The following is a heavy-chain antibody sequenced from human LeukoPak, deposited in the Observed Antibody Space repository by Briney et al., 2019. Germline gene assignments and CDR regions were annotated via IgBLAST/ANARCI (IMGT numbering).Heavy chain of an antibody. CDR2: ICYGGST. J-gene: IGHJ4*02. Sequence: SDTLSLTCTVSGGSLSGYYWSWIRQPPGKGLDGIGYICYGGSTNYNTSLQSRVTISVDTSKNQFSVKLNVVTAADTAVSYCPILCSGYYYPDYWGQGTLVTVSS. V-gene: IGHV4-59*08. D-gene: IGHD3-22*01. CDR1: GGSLSGYY. CDR3: PILCSGYYYPDY.